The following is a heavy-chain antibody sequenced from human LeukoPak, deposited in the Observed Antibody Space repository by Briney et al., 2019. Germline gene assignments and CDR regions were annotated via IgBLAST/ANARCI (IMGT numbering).Heavy chain of an antibody. CDR2: ISGSGGST. V-gene: IGHV3-23*01. CDR1: GFTFSSYA. Sequence: GGSLSLSCAASGFTFSSYAMSWVRQAPGKGLEWVSAISGSGGSTYYADSVKGRFTISRDNSKNTLYLQMNSLRAEDTAVYYCAKDLYSGYYSTPAPDYWGQGTLVTVSS. J-gene: IGHJ4*02. CDR3: AKDLYSGYYSTPAPDY. D-gene: IGHD3-22*01.